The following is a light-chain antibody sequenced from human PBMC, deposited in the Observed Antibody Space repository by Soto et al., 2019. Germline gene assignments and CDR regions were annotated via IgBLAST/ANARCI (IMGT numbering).Light chain of an antibody. CDR2: AAS. V-gene: IGKV1-39*01. CDR3: QQSYSTPLWT. Sequence: DIQMTQSPSTLSGSVGDRVTITCRASQTISSWLAWYQQKPGKAPKLLIYAASSLQSGVPSRFSGSGSGTDFTLTISSLQPEDFATYYCQQSYSTPLWTFGQGTKVDNK. CDR1: QTISSW. J-gene: IGKJ1*01.